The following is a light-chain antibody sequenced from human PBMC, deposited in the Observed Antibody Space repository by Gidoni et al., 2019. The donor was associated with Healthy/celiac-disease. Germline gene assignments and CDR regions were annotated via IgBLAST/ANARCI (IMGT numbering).Light chain of an antibody. CDR3: QQYDNLPPFT. CDR2: EAS. V-gene: IGKV1-33*01. Sequence: DIQMTQSPSSLSASVGDRVTITCQASQDISNYLNWYQQKPGKAPKLLIYEASNLETGVPSRFSGSGSGTDFTFTISSLQPEDIATYYCQQYDNLPPFTFXPXTKVDIK. J-gene: IGKJ3*01. CDR1: QDISNY.